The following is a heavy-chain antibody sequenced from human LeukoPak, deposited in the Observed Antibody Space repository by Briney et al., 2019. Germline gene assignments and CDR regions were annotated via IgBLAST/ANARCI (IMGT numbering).Heavy chain of an antibody. D-gene: IGHD2-21*01. CDR2: INRSGST. CDR1: GGSISSGAYH. CDR3: ARMNSLDP. J-gene: IGHJ5*02. V-gene: IGHV4-39*07. Sequence: SETLSLTCTVSGGSISSGAYHWGWIRQPPGKGLEWIGEINRSGSTNYNPSLKSRVTISVDTSKNQFSLKLSSVTAADTAVYYCARMNSLDPWGQGTLVTVSS.